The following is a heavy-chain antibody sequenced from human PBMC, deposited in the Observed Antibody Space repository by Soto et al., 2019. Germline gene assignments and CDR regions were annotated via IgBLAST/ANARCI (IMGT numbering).Heavy chain of an antibody. J-gene: IGHJ3*02. CDR3: ARDASGSYYAFDI. CDR2: IWYDGSNK. CDR1: GFTFSSYG. D-gene: IGHD1-26*01. Sequence: GGSLRLSCAAFGFTFSSYGMHWVRQAPGKGLEWVAVIWYDGSNKYYADSVKGRFTISRDNSKNTLYLQMNSLRAEDTAVYYCARDASGSYYAFDIWGQGTMVTVSS. V-gene: IGHV3-33*01.